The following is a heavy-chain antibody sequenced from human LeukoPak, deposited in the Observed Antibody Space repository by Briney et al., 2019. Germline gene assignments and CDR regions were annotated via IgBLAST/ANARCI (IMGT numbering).Heavy chain of an antibody. D-gene: IGHD2-21*02. CDR3: ARDREVTLRGYFDY. CDR1: GFTFSTYW. V-gene: IGHV3-21*01. Sequence: GGSLRLSCAASGFTFSTYWMSWVRQAPGKGLEWVSSISSSSSYIYYADSVKGRFTISRDNAKNSLYLQMNSLRAEDTAVYYCARDREVTLRGYFDYWGQGTLVTVSS. J-gene: IGHJ4*02. CDR2: ISSSSSYI.